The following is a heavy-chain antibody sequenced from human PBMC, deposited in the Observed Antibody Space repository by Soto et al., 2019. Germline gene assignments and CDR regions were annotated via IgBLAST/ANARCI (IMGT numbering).Heavy chain of an antibody. CDR2: ITGTSAFT. CDR1: VFVFSDFQ. V-gene: IGHV3-21*01. J-gene: IGHJ4*02. Sequence: GGSLRLSCAASVFVFSDFQFNWFRQAPGGGLEWLSSITGTSAFTEYAESIEGRFTISRDNPNKLLFLHMDNLRPEDTAVYYCARDNLAFQGAFDLWGQGTLVTVSS. D-gene: IGHD3-16*01. CDR3: ARDNLAFQGAFDL.